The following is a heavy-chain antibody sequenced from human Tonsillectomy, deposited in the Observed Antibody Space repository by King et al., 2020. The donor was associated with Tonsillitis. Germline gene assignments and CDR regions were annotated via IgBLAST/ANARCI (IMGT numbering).Heavy chain of an antibody. V-gene: IGHV3-23*04. CDR2: ISGSGGRT. D-gene: IGHD3-3*01. Sequence: VQLVESGGGLVQPGGSLRLSCAASGFTFSSYAMSWVRQAPGMGLEWVSAISGSGGRTDYADSVKGRFTISRDNSKNTLYLQMNSLRAEDTAVYYCAKQSYDFWSGYSPFGYWGQGTLLTVSS. CDR3: AKQSYDFWSGYSPFGY. J-gene: IGHJ4*02. CDR1: GFTFSSYA.